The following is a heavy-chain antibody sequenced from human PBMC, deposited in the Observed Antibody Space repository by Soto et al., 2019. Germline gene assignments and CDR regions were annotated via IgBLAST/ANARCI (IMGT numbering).Heavy chain of an antibody. Sequence: GSLRLSCAAPVFSCSLYWMHWVRQAPGKGLVWVSRINGDGSDTSYGDSVKGRFTTSRDNAKNTLYLHMNSLGAEDTAVYYCARDFGEVGATAVYDIWGQGTMVTVSS. D-gene: IGHD1-26*01. CDR3: ARDFGEVGATAVYDI. V-gene: IGHV3-74*01. J-gene: IGHJ3*02. CDR1: VFSCSLYW. CDR2: INGDGSDT.